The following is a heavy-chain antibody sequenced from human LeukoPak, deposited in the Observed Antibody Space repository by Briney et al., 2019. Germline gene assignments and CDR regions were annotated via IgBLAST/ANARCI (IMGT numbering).Heavy chain of an antibody. D-gene: IGHD3-9*01. J-gene: IGHJ4*02. Sequence: ASVKVSCKASGYTFTNYGISWVRQTPGQGLEWMGWISAYNGNTNYAQKLQGRVTMTTDTSTSTAYMELRSLRSDDTAVYYCARVSPYYDILTGYYHFDYWGQGTLVTVSS. V-gene: IGHV1-18*01. CDR3: ARVSPYYDILTGYYHFDY. CDR2: ISAYNGNT. CDR1: GYTFTNYG.